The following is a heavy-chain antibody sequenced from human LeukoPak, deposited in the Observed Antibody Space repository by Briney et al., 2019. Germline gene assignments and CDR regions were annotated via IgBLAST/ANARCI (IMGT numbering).Heavy chain of an antibody. D-gene: IGHD3-22*01. J-gene: IGHJ3*02. CDR3: ARVAPYYYDSSLDI. CDR2: IYYSGST. CDR1: GGSISSGDYY. V-gene: IGHV4-30-4*01. Sequence: TSSETLSLTCTVSGGSISSGDYYWSCIRQPPGKGLEWIGYIYYSGSTYYNPSLKSRVTISVDTSKNQFSLKLSSVTAADKAVYYCARVAPYYYDSSLDIWGQGTMVTVSS.